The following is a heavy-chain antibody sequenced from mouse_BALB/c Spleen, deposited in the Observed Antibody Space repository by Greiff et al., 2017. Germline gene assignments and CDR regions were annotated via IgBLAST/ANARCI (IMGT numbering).Heavy chain of an antibody. CDR1: GFTFSSYA. V-gene: IGHV5-6-5*01. Sequence: EVQGVESGGGLVKPGGSLKLSCAASGFTFSSYAMSWVRQTPEKRLEWVASISSGGSTYYPDSVKGRFTISRDNARNILYLQMSSLRSEDTAMYYCARKGEIYYDYDPAWFAYWGQGTLVTVSA. CDR2: ISSGGST. D-gene: IGHD2-4*01. CDR3: ARKGEIYYDYDPAWFAY. J-gene: IGHJ3*01.